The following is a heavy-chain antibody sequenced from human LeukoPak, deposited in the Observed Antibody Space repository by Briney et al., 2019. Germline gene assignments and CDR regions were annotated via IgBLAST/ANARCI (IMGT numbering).Heavy chain of an antibody. CDR1: GFSFRSYA. CDR2: ISGRGDST. D-gene: IGHD3-22*01. J-gene: IGHJ3*02. V-gene: IGHV3-23*01. Sequence: GGSLRLSCAASGFSFRSYAMSWVRQAPGKGLEWVSVISGRGDSTYYAESVKGRFTISRDSSKNTLYLQMNSLRAEDTAVYYCAKDRGYHYDSSGYYRMDAFDIWGQGTMVTVSS. CDR3: AKDRGYHYDSSGYYRMDAFDI.